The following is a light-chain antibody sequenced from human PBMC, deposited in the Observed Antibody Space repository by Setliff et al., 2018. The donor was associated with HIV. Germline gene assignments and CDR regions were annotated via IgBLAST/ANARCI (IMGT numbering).Light chain of an antibody. CDR2: EVT. CDR3: TSLTTTGTYV. V-gene: IGLV2-14*01. CDR1: SSDVGNYYY. J-gene: IGLJ1*01. Sequence: QSVLTQPAALSGSPGQSITISCTGTSSDVGNYYYVSWYQQSPGKAPKLLIYEVTNRPSWVSNRFSGSKSGNTASLSISGLLPEDEADYYCTSLTTTGTYVFGTGTKSPS.